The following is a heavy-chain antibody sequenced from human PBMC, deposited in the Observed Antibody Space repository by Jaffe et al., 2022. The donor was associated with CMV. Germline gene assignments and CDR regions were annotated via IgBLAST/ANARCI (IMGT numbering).Heavy chain of an antibody. Sequence: EVQLLESGGGLVQPGGSLRLSCAASGFTFSSYAMSWVRQAPGKGLEWVSAISGSGGSTYYADSVKGRFTISRDNSKNTLYLQMNSLRAEDTAVYYCTSRGAYCTNGVCYPPFDYWGQGTLVTVSS. V-gene: IGHV3-23*01. CDR3: TSRGAYCTNGVCYPPFDY. J-gene: IGHJ4*02. CDR2: ISGSGGST. CDR1: GFTFSSYA. D-gene: IGHD2-8*01.